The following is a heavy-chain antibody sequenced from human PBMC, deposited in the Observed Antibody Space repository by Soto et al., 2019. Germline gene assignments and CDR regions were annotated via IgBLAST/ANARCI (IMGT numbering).Heavy chain of an antibody. V-gene: IGHV1-18*01. CDR2: ISGHTGHT. D-gene: IGHD6-19*01. CDR1: GYNFTTYG. Sequence: QVQLVQSGAEVKKPGASVKVSCKTSGYNFTTYGVSWVRQAPGQGLEWMGWISGHTGHTNYAQTFQGRVTMTTDTSTTTAYMELRSLRSDDTAVYYCARYQPYSTGYYYFDHWGQGTLAIVTS. CDR3: ARYQPYSTGYYYFDH. J-gene: IGHJ4*02.